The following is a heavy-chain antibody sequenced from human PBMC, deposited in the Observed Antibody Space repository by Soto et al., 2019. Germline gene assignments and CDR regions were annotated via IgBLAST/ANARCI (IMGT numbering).Heavy chain of an antibody. Sequence: PSEILSLTCTVSAGSISSGDYYWSWIRQPPEKGQEWIGHIYNTGSTYSNPSLRGRIIISEDSSKNQFSLKLSSVTAADMAVYYCARSYSGYDQDFDYWGQGTLVTVSS. CDR1: AGSISSGDYY. D-gene: IGHD5-12*01. CDR3: ARSYSGYDQDFDY. V-gene: IGHV4-30-4*01. CDR2: IYNTGST. J-gene: IGHJ4*02.